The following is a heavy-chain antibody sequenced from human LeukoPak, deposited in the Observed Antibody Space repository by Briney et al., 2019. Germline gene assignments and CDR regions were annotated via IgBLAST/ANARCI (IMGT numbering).Heavy chain of an antibody. Sequence: GGSLRLSCAASGFTFSSYDMHWVRQATGKGLEWVSAIGTAGDTYYPGSVKGRFTISRENAKNSLYLQMNSLRAGDTAVYYCARVRSLYGSSYFDYWGQGTLVTVSS. J-gene: IGHJ4*02. D-gene: IGHD3-10*01. V-gene: IGHV3-13*01. CDR1: GFTFSSYD. CDR3: ARVRSLYGSSYFDY. CDR2: IGTAGDT.